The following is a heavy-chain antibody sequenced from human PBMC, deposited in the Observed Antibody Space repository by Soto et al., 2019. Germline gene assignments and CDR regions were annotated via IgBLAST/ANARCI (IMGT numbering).Heavy chain of an antibody. V-gene: IGHV1-18*01. CDR2: ISAYNGNT. Sequence: QVQLVQSGAEVKKPGASVKVSCKASGYTFTSYGISWVRQAPGQGLEWMGWISAYNGNTNSAQKLQGRVTMTTDTSTSTAYMERRSLRSDDTAVYYCARDAGNSIAAATAHYGRDVWGQGTTVIVSS. CDR3: ARDAGNSIAAATAHYGRDV. CDR1: GYTFTSYG. D-gene: IGHD6-13*01. J-gene: IGHJ6*02.